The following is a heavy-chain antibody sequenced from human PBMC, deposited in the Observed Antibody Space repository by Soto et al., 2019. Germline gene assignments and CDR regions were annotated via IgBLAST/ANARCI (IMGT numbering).Heavy chain of an antibody. CDR2: IYYSGST. Sequence: PSETLSLTCTVSGGSISSYYWSWIRQPPGKGLEWIGYIYYSGSTNYNPSLKSRVTISVDTSKNQFSLKLSSVTAADTAVYYCARSVEEGITMVRGVYFDYWGQGTLVTVSS. CDR1: GGSISSYY. J-gene: IGHJ4*02. CDR3: ARSVEEGITMVRGVYFDY. D-gene: IGHD3-10*01. V-gene: IGHV4-59*01.